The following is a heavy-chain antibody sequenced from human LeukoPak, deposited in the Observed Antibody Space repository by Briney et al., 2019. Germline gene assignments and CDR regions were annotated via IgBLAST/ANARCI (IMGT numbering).Heavy chain of an antibody. CDR2: IIPIFGTA. Sequence: ASVKVSCKASGGTFSSYAISWVRQAPGQGLEWMGGIIPIFGTANYAQKFQGRVTITADESTSTAYMELSSLRSEDTAVYYCARFSSSWYYYYYYGMDVWGQGTTVTVSS. V-gene: IGHV1-69*13. D-gene: IGHD6-13*01. J-gene: IGHJ6*02. CDR1: GGTFSSYA. CDR3: ARFSSSWYYYYYYGMDV.